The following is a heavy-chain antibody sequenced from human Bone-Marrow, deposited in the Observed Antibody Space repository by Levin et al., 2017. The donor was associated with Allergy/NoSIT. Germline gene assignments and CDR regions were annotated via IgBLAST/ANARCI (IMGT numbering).Heavy chain of an antibody. D-gene: IGHD3-3*01. Sequence: TGGSLRLSCAASGFDFSSYAMSWVRQAPGKGLEWVSAITSSGGDTYYADSVKGRFTISRDNSKNTLHLQMSSPRAEDAAVYYCARVPKIFGVVPENFDHWGQGTLVTVSS. CDR1: GFDFSSYA. CDR2: ITSSGGDT. CDR3: ARVPKIFGVVPENFDH. J-gene: IGHJ4*02. V-gene: IGHV3-23*01.